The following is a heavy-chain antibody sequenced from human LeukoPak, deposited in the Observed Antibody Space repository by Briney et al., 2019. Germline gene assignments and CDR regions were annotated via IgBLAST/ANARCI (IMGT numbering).Heavy chain of an antibody. J-gene: IGHJ4*02. Sequence: ASVKVSCKASGYTFTSYGISWVRQTPGQVLEWMGWISAYNGNTNYAQKLQGRVTMTTDTSTSTAYMELRSLRSDDTAVYYCARVTMVRGVIVLDYWGQGTLVTVSS. V-gene: IGHV1-18*01. D-gene: IGHD3-10*01. CDR3: ARVTMVRGVIVLDY. CDR1: GYTFTSYG. CDR2: ISAYNGNT.